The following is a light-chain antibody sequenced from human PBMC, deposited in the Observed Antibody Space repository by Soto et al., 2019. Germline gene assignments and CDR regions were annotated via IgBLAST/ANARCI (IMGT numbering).Light chain of an antibody. J-gene: IGLJ1*01. Sequence: QPVLTQPPSASGSPGQSVTISCTGTSSDIGGYNYVSWYQQHPGKAPKLMIYEVSKRPSGVPDRFSGSKSGNTASLTVSWLQAEDEADYYCSSYAGSKIFVFGTGTKVTVL. CDR2: EVS. V-gene: IGLV2-8*01. CDR3: SSYAGSKIFV. CDR1: SSDIGGYNY.